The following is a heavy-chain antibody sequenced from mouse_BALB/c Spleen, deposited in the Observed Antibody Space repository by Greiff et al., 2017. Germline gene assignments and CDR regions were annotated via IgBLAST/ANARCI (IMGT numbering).Heavy chain of an antibody. J-gene: IGHJ4*01. D-gene: IGHD4-1*01. V-gene: IGHV1S29*02. Sequence: EVQLQESGPELVKPGASVKISCKASGYTFTDYNMHWVKQSHGKSLEWIGYIYPYNGGTGYNQKFKSKATLTVDNSSSTAYMELRSLTSEDSAVYYCARYWDDAMDYWGQGTSVTVSS. CDR3: ARYWDDAMDY. CDR2: IYPYNGGT. CDR1: GYTFTDYN.